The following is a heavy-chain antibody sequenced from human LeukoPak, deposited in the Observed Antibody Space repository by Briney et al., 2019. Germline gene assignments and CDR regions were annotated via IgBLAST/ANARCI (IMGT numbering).Heavy chain of an antibody. CDR2: INPNSGGT. J-gene: IGHJ6*02. D-gene: IGHD2-2*01. CDR3: ARDDDIVVVPDYGMDV. Sequence: ASVKVSCKASGYTFTCYYMHWVRQAPGQGLEWMGWINPNSGGTNYAQKFQGRVTMTRDTSISTAYMELSRLRSDDTAVYYCARDDDIVVVPDYGMDVWGQGTTVTVSS. CDR1: GYTFTCYY. V-gene: IGHV1-2*02.